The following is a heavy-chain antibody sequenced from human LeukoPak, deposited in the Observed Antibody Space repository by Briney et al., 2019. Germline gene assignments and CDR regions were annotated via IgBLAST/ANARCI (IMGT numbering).Heavy chain of an antibody. Sequence: GGSLRLSCVASGFTFSSRDWMTWVRQAPGKGLEWVANIKQDGSEKYYVDSVKGRFSISRDNAKNSLYLQMNSLRAEDTAVYYCATYYYYYMDVWGKGTTVTIS. CDR1: GFTFSSRDW. CDR3: ATYYYYYMDV. J-gene: IGHJ6*03. V-gene: IGHV3-7*01. CDR2: IKQDGSEK.